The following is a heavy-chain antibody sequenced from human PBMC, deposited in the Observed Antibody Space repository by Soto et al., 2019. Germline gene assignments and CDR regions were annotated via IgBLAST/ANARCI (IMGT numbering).Heavy chain of an antibody. CDR1: GFTFDDYA. CDR2: INWNSGSI. CDR3: VKDESINWYSGHFRH. D-gene: IGHD6-13*01. V-gene: IGHV3-9*01. Sequence: GGSLRLSCAASGFTFDDYAMHWVRQVPGKGLEWVSGINWNSGSIGYADSVKGRFAISRDNAKNSLHLQMNSLRAEDTAFYYCVKDESINWYSGHFRHWGQGTLVTVPQ. J-gene: IGHJ1*01.